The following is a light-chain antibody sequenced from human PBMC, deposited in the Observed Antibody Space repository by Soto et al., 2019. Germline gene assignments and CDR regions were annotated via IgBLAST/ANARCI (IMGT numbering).Light chain of an antibody. CDR3: RSYTSSSTVV. V-gene: IGLV2-14*01. J-gene: IGLJ2*01. CDR2: DVS. Sequence: QSVLTQPASVSGSPGQSITISCTGTSSDVGGYNYVSWYQQHPGKAPKLMIYDVSKRPSGVSNRFSGSKSGNTASLTISGRQAEDEADYYCRSYTSSSTVVFGGGTQLTVL. CDR1: SSDVGGYNY.